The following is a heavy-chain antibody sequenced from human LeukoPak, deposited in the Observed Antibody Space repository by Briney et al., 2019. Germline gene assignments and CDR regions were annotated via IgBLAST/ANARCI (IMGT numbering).Heavy chain of an antibody. CDR2: IWFDGNNK. J-gene: IGHJ6*02. CDR3: ARANYGSGSNYYYGMDV. Sequence: GGSLRLSCAASGFTFSSFGMHWVRQAPGKGLEWVAVIWFDGNNKYYSDSVKGRFTISRDNSKNTLYLQVNSLRAEDTAVYYCARANYGSGSNYYYGMDVWGQGTTVTVSS. V-gene: IGHV3-33*01. CDR1: GFTFSSFG. D-gene: IGHD3-10*01.